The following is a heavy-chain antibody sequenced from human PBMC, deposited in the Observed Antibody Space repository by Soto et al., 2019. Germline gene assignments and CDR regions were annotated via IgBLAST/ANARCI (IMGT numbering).Heavy chain of an antibody. CDR2: FDPEDGET. CDR1: GYTLTELS. Sequence: ASVKVSCKVSGYTLTELSVHWVRQAPGKGLEWMGGFDPEDGETIYAQKFQGRVTMTEDTSTDTAYMELSSLRSEDTAVYYCATASRCSGGSCSLDYWGQGTLVTVSS. CDR3: ATASRCSGGSCSLDY. V-gene: IGHV1-24*01. D-gene: IGHD2-15*01. J-gene: IGHJ4*02.